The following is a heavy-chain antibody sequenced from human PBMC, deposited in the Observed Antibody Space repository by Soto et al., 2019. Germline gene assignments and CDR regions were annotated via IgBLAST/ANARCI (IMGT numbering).Heavy chain of an antibody. V-gene: IGHV4-31*03. CDR2: IYYSGST. CDR1: GGSISSGGYY. CDR3: ATTRDKGNAFDI. D-gene: IGHD3-10*01. Sequence: QVQLQESGPGLVKPSQTLSLTCTVSGGSISSGGYYWSWIRQHPGKVLEWIGYIYYSGSTYYNPYLKSRVTISVDTSKTQFSLKLSSVTAADTAVYYCATTRDKGNAFDIWGQGTMVTVSS. J-gene: IGHJ3*02.